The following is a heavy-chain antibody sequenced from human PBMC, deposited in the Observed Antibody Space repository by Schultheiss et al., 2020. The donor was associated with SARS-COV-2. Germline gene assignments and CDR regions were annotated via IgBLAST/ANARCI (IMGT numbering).Heavy chain of an antibody. J-gene: IGHJ4*02. CDR3: ARASESYYYDSSGYYGY. V-gene: IGHV3-30-3*01. Sequence: GGSLRLSCAASGFTFSIYAMHWVCQAPGKGLEWVAVISYDGSNKYYADSLKGRFTISRDNSKNTLYLQMNSLRAGDTAVYYCARASESYYYDSSGYYGYWGQGTLVTVSS. CDR2: ISYDGSNK. D-gene: IGHD3-22*01. CDR1: GFTFSIYA.